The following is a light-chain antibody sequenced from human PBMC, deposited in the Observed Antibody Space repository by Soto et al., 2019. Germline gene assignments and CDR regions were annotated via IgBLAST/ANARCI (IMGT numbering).Light chain of an antibody. CDR1: SSNIGSNT. V-gene: IGLV1-44*01. Sequence: QSVLTQPPSASGTPGQRVTISCSGSSSNIGSNTVNWYQQLPGTAPKLLIYSNNQRPSGVPDRLSGSKSDTSASLAISGLQSEDEADYYCAAWDDSLNGLFGGGTKVTVL. CDR3: AAWDDSLNGL. J-gene: IGLJ2*01. CDR2: SNN.